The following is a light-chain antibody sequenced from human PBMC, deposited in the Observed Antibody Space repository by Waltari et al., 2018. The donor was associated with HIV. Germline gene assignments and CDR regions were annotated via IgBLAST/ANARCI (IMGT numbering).Light chain of an antibody. Sequence: QLVLTQSPSASASLRASLKLTCTLRSAPITSAIAWHPQQPDQGPHYLMKHNRDGSHRKGDGIPDRFSGSASGAERYLTISNVQSEDEGIYYCQTWGAGTVVFGGGTKLSVL. CDR2: HNRDGSH. CDR3: QTWGAGTVV. V-gene: IGLV4-69*01. CDR1: SAPITSA. J-gene: IGLJ2*01.